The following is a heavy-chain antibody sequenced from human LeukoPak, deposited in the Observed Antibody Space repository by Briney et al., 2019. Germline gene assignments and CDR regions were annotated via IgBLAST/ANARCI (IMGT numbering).Heavy chain of an antibody. D-gene: IGHD1-26*01. Sequence: GGSLRLSCAASGFTFSNYAMSWVRQAPGKGLEWVSAISGSGGSTYYADFVRGRFTISRDNPKNTLYLQMNSLRAEDTAVYYCAKFSGSYYYYYAMDVWGQGTTVTVSS. CDR2: ISGSGGST. V-gene: IGHV3-23*01. CDR1: GFTFSNYA. CDR3: AKFSGSYYYYYAMDV. J-gene: IGHJ6*02.